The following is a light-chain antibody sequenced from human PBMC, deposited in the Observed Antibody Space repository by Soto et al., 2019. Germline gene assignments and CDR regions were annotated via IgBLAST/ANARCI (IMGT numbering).Light chain of an antibody. J-gene: IGKJ2*01. CDR1: QSVGGNY. CDR3: HHYGDSPYT. V-gene: IGKV3-20*01. CDR2: LAS. Sequence: EIVLTQSPGTLTLSPGERATLSCRASQSVGGNYLAWYQRKPGQALRLLIYLASSRATGIPDRFSGSGSGTDFTLTISSLEPEDFAVYYCHHYGDSPYTFGQGSKVELK.